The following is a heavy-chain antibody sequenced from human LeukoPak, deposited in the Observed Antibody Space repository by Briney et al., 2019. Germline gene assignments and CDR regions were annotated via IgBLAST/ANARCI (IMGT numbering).Heavy chain of an antibody. CDR3: ITPLPYSAQ. J-gene: IGHJ4*02. CDR2: IRGKTDGGTT. CDR1: GFTFSNAW. V-gene: IGHV3-15*01. D-gene: IGHD2-21*01. Sequence: GGSLILSCAASGFTFSNAWMRWVRQAPGKGLEWVGRIRGKTDGGTTDYAAPVKGRFTISRDDSKSMMYLQMNSLKTEDTAVYYCITPLPYSAQGGQGTLVTVSS.